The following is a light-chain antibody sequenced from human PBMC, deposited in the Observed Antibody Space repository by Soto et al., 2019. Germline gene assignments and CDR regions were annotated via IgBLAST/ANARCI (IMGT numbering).Light chain of an antibody. V-gene: IGLV8-61*01. CDR3: VLYMGSGISV. CDR2: STN. CDR1: SGSVSTSYY. Sequence: QTVVTQEPSFSGSPGRTVTLTCGLTSGSVSTSYYPSWYQQTPGQAPRTLIYSTNTRSSGVPDRFSGSILGNKAALTITGAQADDESDYSCVLYMGSGISVFGGGTKLTVL. J-gene: IGLJ2*01.